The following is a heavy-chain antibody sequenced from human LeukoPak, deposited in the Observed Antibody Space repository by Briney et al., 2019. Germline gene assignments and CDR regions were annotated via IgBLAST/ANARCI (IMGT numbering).Heavy chain of an antibody. D-gene: IGHD6-19*01. J-gene: IGHJ4*02. CDR2: INYSGNT. Sequence: PSETPSLTCTVSGASITRRYWSWIRQPPGKGLEWIGYINYSGNTNYNPSLKSRVTISVDTSKNQFSLKLSSVTAADTAVYYCGRGGGGSDLEYSFDYWGQGTLVTVSS. CDR3: GRGGGGSDLEYSFDY. V-gene: IGHV4-59*11. CDR1: GASITRRY.